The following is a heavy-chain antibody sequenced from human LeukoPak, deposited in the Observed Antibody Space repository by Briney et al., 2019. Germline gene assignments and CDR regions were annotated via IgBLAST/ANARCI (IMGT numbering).Heavy chain of an antibody. D-gene: IGHD2-2*01. Sequence: SETLSLTCAVYGGSFSGYYWSWIRQPPGKGLEWIGEINHSGSTNYNPSLKSRVTISVDTSKNQFSLKLSSVTAADTAVYYCARLGYCSSTSCYVTDYWGQGTLVTVSS. J-gene: IGHJ4*02. CDR1: GGSFSGYY. V-gene: IGHV4-34*01. CDR2: INHSGST. CDR3: ARLGYCSSTSCYVTDY.